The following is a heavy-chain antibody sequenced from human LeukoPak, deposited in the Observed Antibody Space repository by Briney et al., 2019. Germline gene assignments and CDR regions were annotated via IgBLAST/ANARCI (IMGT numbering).Heavy chain of an antibody. D-gene: IGHD4-23*01. V-gene: IGHV3-43*01. CDR1: GFSFDDYS. Sequence: GGSLRLSCAASGFSFDDYSMHWVRHRPGKGLEWVSLVSWDGGSLYYADSVRGRFTISRDNKKHSLFLDMKSLKTEDTAFYFCARDRGGNTAGFDSWGQGTLVTVSS. J-gene: IGHJ4*02. CDR3: ARDRGGNTAGFDS. CDR2: VSWDGGSL.